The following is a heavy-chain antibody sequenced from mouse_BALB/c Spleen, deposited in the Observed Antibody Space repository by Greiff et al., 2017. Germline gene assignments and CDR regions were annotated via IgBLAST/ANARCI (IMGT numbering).Heavy chain of an antibody. J-gene: IGHJ3*01. CDR2: ISSGGSYT. Sequence: EVQGVESGGGLVKPGGSLKLSCAASGFTFSSYTMSWVRQTPEKRLEWVATISSGGSYTYYPDSVKGRFTISRDNAKNTLYLQMSSLKSEDTAMYYCTREGDEGAWFAYWGQGTLVTVSA. CDR1: GFTFSSYT. V-gene: IGHV5-6-4*01. CDR3: TREGDEGAWFAY.